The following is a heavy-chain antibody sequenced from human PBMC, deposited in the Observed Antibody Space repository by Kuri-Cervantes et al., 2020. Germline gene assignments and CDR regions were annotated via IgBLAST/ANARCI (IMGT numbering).Heavy chain of an antibody. V-gene: IGHV3-48*02. D-gene: IGHD3-10*01. CDR3: ARDRKVRGGKAFDI. CDR1: GFTCSSYS. CDR2: VSSSSSTI. Sequence: GGSLRLSCAASGFTCSSYSMNWVRQAPGKGLEWVSYVSSSSSTIYYAVSVKGRFTISRDNAKNSLYLQMNSLRDEDTAVYYCARDRKVRGGKAFDIWGQGTMVTVSS. J-gene: IGHJ3*02.